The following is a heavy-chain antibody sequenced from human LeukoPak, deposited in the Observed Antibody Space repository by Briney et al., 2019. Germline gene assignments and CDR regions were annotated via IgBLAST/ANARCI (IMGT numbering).Heavy chain of an antibody. V-gene: IGHV3-49*03. Sequence: GGSLRLSCTASGFTFCDYAMSWFRQAPGKGLEWVGFIRSKAYGGTTEYAASVKGRFTISRDDSKSIAYLQMNSLKTEDTAVYYCTRDPLYYDSSGPGYYFDYWGQGTLVTVSS. CDR2: IRSKAYGGTT. CDR3: TRDPLYYDSSGPGYYFDY. CDR1: GFTFCDYA. D-gene: IGHD3-22*01. J-gene: IGHJ4*02.